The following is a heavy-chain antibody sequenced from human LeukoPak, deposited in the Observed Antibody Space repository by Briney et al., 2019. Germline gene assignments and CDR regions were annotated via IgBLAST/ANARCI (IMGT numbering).Heavy chain of an antibody. D-gene: IGHD5-24*01. CDR1: GGSISRYY. Sequence: PSETLSLTRTVSGGSISRYYWSWIRQPPGKGLEWIGYIYYSGSTNYNPSLKSRVTISVDTSKNQFSPKLSSVTAADTAVYYCARLGRWLQLRDFYYYMDFWRQGTMVTVSS. J-gene: IGHJ6*03. CDR3: ARLGRWLQLRDFYYYMDF. CDR2: IYYSGST. V-gene: IGHV4-59*08.